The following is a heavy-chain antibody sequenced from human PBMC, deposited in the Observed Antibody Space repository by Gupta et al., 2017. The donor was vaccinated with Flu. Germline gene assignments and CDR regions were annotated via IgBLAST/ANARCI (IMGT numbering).Heavy chain of an antibody. CDR3: AKEGGSDFQH. CDR2: INAKGGST. CDR1: GFFFRLYA. J-gene: IGHJ1*01. D-gene: IGHD1-26*01. Sequence: EVQVLESGGGLVQPAGSLRLSCAASGFFFRLYAMSLVRQAPGKGLAWVSGINAKGGSTYYADSVRGRFTISRDNSKNTVNLQMDSLRAEDTAVYYCAKEGGSDFQHWGQGTLVTVSP. V-gene: IGHV3-23*01.